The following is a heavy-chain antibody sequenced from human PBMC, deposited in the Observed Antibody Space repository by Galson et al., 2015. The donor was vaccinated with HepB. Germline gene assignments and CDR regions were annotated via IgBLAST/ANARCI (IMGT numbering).Heavy chain of an antibody. CDR1: GFTFSDYY. J-gene: IGHJ4*02. D-gene: IGHD5-18*01. Sequence: SLRLSCAASGFTFSDYYMSWIRQAPGKGLEWVSYISSSSSYTNYADSVKGRFTISRDNAKNSLYLQMNSLRAEDTAVYYCARALRGYSYGPYYFDYWGQGTLVTVSS. CDR2: ISSSSSYT. V-gene: IGHV3-11*05. CDR3: ARALRGYSYGPYYFDY.